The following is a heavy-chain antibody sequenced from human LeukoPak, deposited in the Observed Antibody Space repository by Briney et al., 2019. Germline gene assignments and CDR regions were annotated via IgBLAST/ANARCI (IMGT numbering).Heavy chain of an antibody. D-gene: IGHD3-3*01. Sequence: GASVKVSCKASGYTFTGYYIHWVRQAPGQGLEWMGWINPNSGGTNYAQKFQGRVTMTRDTSISTAYMELSRLRSDDTAVYYCARGGPRYYDFWSGKLQIYYFDYWGQGTLVTVSS. J-gene: IGHJ4*02. V-gene: IGHV1-2*02. CDR1: GYTFTGYY. CDR3: ARGGPRYYDFWSGKLQIYYFDY. CDR2: INPNSGGT.